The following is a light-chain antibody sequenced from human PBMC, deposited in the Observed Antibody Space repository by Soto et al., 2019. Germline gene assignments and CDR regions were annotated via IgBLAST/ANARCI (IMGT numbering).Light chain of an antibody. CDR2: GAY. CDR3: QQTYSPPFT. V-gene: IGKV1-39*01. CDR1: HTFSSF. J-gene: IGKJ2*01. Sequence: DIQMTQSPSSLSASVGDRVTITCRASHTFSSFLNWYQQKRGKPPTLLIYGAYNLRSGVPSRFTGSGGGAEFRLTISSLQPDAFATYSCQQTYSPPFTFGQGTSLELK.